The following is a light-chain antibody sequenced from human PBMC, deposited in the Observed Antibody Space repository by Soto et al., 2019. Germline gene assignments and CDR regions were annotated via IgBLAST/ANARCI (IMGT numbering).Light chain of an antibody. V-gene: IGKV3-20*01. CDR3: QQYASSPLT. CDR2: DAS. Sequence: EMVLTQSPGTLSVSPGERATLSCRARQSVGRNYLAWYQQKPGQAPRLLIYDASSRATGIPDRFSGSGSGTDFTLNISRLEPEDFAVYSCQQYASSPLTFGGGTKV. CDR1: QSVGRNY. J-gene: IGKJ4*02.